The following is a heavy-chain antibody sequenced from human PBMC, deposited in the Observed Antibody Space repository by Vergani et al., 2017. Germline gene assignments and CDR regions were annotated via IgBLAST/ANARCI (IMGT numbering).Heavy chain of an antibody. Sequence: QVQLVQSGAEVKKPGASVKVSCKASGYTFTGYYMHWVRQAPGQGLEWMGWINPNSGGTNYAQKFQGRVTMTRDTSISTAYMELSRLRSDDTAVYYCARVRYCSGGSCYLYYFDYWGQGTLVTVSS. CDR1: GYTFTGYY. V-gene: IGHV1-2*02. CDR2: INPNSGGT. J-gene: IGHJ4*02. D-gene: IGHD2-15*01. CDR3: ARVRYCSGGSCYLYYFDY.